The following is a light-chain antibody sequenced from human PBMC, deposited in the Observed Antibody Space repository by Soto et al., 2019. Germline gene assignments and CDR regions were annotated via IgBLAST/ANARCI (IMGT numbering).Light chain of an antibody. CDR1: QTISSW. Sequence: DLQMTQSPSTLSGSVGDRVTITCLASQTISSWLAWYQQKPGKAPKLLIYKASTLKSGVPSRFSGSGSGTDFTFTISSLQPEDIATYYCQQYDNLPITFGQGTRLEIK. V-gene: IGKV1-5*03. J-gene: IGKJ5*01. CDR2: KAS. CDR3: QQYDNLPIT.